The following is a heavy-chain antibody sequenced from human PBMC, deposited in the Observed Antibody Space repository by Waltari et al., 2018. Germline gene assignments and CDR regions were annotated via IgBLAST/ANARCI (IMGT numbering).Heavy chain of an antibody. V-gene: IGHV4-59*11. Sequence: QVQLQESGPGLVKPSETLSLTCTVSGGPIRSHYWSWIRQPPGKGLEWIGYIYYSGSTNYNPSPVSRVTISVDTSKNQFSLKLSSVTAADTAVYYCARAVLDSSGWYDRAFYYWGQGTLVTVSS. D-gene: IGHD6-19*01. CDR1: GGPIRSHY. J-gene: IGHJ4*02. CDR3: ARAVLDSSGWYDRAFYY. CDR2: IYYSGST.